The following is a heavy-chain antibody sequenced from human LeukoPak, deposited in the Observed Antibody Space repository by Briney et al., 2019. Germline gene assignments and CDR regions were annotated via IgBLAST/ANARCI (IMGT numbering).Heavy chain of an antibody. CDR3: ARAYGSGSLNWFDP. CDR1: GYTFTGYY. Sequence: GSVKVSRKASGYTFTGYYMHWVRQAPGQGLELMGWINPNSGGTNYAQKFQGRVTMTRDTFISTAYVELSRLRSDDTAVYYCARAYGSGSLNWFDPWGQGTLVTVSS. V-gene: IGHV1-2*02. J-gene: IGHJ5*02. D-gene: IGHD3-10*01. CDR2: INPNSGGT.